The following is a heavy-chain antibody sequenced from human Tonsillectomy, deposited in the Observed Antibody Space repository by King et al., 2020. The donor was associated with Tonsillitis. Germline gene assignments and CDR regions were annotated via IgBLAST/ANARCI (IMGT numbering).Heavy chain of an antibody. V-gene: IGHV4-39*01. CDR3: ARSVSGSFDY. CDR1: GGSISSSDHY. CDR2: MYYSETI. J-gene: IGHJ4*02. D-gene: IGHD1-26*01. Sequence: LQLQESGPGVVKPSETLSLTCTVSGGSISSSDHYWAWIRQPPGKGLEWIGYMYYSETIFYNPSLKSRITISGGTSENRFSLKLSSVTAADTAVYFCARSVSGSFDYWGQGALVTVSS.